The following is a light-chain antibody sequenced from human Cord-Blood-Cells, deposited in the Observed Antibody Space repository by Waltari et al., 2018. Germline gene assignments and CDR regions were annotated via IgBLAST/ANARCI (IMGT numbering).Light chain of an antibody. CDR3: AAWDDSLNGVV. V-gene: IGLV1-44*01. CDR1: SSNIGSNT. J-gene: IGLJ2*01. CDR2: SNN. Sequence: QSVLTQPPSASGTPGQRVTISCSGSSSNIGSNTVNWYQQLPGTAPKLLIYSNNHRPSGVPDRFSCSKSGTSASLAISGLQSEDEADYYCAAWDDSLNGVVFGGGTKLTVL.